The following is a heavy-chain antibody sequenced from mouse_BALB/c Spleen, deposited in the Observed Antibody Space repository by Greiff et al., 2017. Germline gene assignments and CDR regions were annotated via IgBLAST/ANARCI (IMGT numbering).Heavy chain of an antibody. J-gene: IGHJ4*01. Sequence: EVKVEESGGGLVQPGGSRKLSCAASGFTFSDYGMAWVRQAPGKGPEWVAFISNLAYSIYYADTVTGRFTISRENAKNTLYLEMSSLRSEDTAMYYCARGTWGAMDYWGQGTSVTVSS. CDR1: GFTFSDYG. CDR2: ISNLAYSI. V-gene: IGHV5-15*02. CDR3: ARGTWGAMDY.